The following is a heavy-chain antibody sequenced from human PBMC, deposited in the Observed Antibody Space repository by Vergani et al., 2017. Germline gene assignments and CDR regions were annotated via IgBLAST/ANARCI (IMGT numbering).Heavy chain of an antibody. Sequence: LEESGGGSVKPGGSLRLSCAASGFKFSDHYMSWIRQAPGKGLEWVSHISPGASTVSYTDSVTGRFTVSRDNDNNSLTLDMKTLRGEDPAVYYCAKNPGISTTPHYYAMDVWGQGTTVTVSS. CDR1: GFKFSDHY. J-gene: IGHJ6*02. CDR2: ISPGASTV. CDR3: AKNPGISTTPHYYAMDV. V-gene: IGHV3-11*04. D-gene: IGHD3-10*01.